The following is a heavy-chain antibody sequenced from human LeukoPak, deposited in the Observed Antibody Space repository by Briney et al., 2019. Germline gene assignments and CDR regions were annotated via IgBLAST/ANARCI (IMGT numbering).Heavy chain of an antibody. CDR3: ARDREYSYGNPIDY. CDR2: ISAYNGNT. V-gene: IGHV1-18*01. Sequence: ASVKVSCKASGYTFTSYGISWVRQAPGQGLEWMGWISAYNGNTNYAQKLQGRVTVTTDTSTSTAYMELRSLRSDDTAVYYCARDREYSYGNPIDYWGQGTLVTVSS. J-gene: IGHJ4*02. D-gene: IGHD5-18*01. CDR1: GYTFTSYG.